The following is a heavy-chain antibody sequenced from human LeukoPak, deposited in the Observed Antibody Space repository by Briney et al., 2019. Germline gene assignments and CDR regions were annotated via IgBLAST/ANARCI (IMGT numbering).Heavy chain of an antibody. J-gene: IGHJ3*02. Sequence: SETLSLTCTVSGGSISSYYWSWLRQPPGKGLEWIGYIYYSGSTNYNPSLKSRVTISVDTSKNQFSLKLSSVTAADTAVYYCARPQDYGDGAFDIWGQGTMVTVSS. CDR2: IYYSGST. CDR3: ARPQDYGDGAFDI. V-gene: IGHV4-59*08. CDR1: GGSISSYY. D-gene: IGHD4-17*01.